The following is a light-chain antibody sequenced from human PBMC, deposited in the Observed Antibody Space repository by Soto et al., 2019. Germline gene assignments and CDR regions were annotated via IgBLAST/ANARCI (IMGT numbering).Light chain of an antibody. CDR2: YDS. V-gene: IGLV3-21*04. J-gene: IGLJ1*01. CDR1: NIGSTS. CDR3: QVWDTDNDHHYV. Sequence: SYVLTQPPSVSVAPGKTARITCGANNIGSTSVHWYQQKPGQAPVLVIFYDSDRPSGIPDRFSGSNSGNTATLTISRVEAGDEADYYCQVWDTDNDHHYVFGTGTKVTVL.